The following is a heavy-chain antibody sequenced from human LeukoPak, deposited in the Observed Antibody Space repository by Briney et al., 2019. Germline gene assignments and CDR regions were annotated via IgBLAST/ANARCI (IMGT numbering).Heavy chain of an antibody. J-gene: IGHJ4*02. V-gene: IGHV3-30*18. Sequence: GGSLRLSCAASGFSFPTYGMHWVRQAPGKGLEWVALISSDASDHYYLDSVKDRFTVSRDNSKNTLYLQMDSLRVDDTAVFYYVKSIVAGTGIFDSWGQGTLVTVSS. D-gene: IGHD1-26*01. CDR1: GFSFPTYG. CDR2: ISSDASDH. CDR3: VKSIVAGTGIFDS.